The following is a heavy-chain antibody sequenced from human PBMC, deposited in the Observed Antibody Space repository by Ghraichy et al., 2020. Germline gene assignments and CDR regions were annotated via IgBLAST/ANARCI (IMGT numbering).Heavy chain of an antibody. D-gene: IGHD4-23*01. CDR3: TKEERKERWVSNDYYAMDV. CDR2: ISGDGTTS. V-gene: IGHV3-43*02. CDR1: GFNFDDYV. J-gene: IGHJ6*02. Sequence: GGSLRLSCAASGFNFDDYVMFWVRQAPGKGPEWVSLISGDGTTSYYVDSVKGRFTISRDNSKKSLFLEMNSLRAEDTALYYCTKEERKERWVSNDYYAMDVSVQGAMVTVSS.